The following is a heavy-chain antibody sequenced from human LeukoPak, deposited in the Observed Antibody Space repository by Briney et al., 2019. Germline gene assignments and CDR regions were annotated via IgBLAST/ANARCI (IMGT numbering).Heavy chain of an antibody. J-gene: IGHJ3*02. V-gene: IGHV3-21*01. CDR3: ARDLAWDAFDI. Sequence: GGSLRLSCAASGFIFSNYWMHWVRQAPGKGLEWVSSIHSSSGSIYYADSLKGRFTISRDNAKNSLYLQMNSLRAEDTAVYYCARDLAWDAFDIWGQGTMVTVSS. D-gene: IGHD2-15*01. CDR1: GFIFSNYW. CDR2: IHSSSGSI.